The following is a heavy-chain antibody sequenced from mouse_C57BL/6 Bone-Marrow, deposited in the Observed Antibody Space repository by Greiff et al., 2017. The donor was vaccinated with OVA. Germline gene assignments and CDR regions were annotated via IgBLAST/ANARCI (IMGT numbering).Heavy chain of an antibody. CDR1: GFNIKNTY. D-gene: IGHD1-1*01. J-gene: IGHJ1*03. CDR2: IDPANGNT. Sequence: VQLKESVAELVRPGASVKLSCTASGFNIKNTYMHWVKQRPEQGLEWIGRIDPANGNTKYAPKFQGKATITADTSSNTAYLQLSSLTSEDTAIYYCARPHYYGSSYWYFDVWGTGTTVTVSS. CDR3: ARPHYYGSSYWYFDV. V-gene: IGHV14-3*01.